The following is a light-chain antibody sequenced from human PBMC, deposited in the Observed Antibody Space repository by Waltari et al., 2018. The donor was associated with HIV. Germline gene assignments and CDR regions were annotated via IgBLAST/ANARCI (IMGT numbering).Light chain of an antibody. Sequence: QSLLPPLRSVSGPPRQRVSISCTGCSANPGASFPVRSYRQLPGTAPKLLTYCNTNRPSGVPDRFSGSKSGTSASLAITGLQADEEADYYCQSYDSSLSGYVFGTGTKVTVL. CDR2: CNT. J-gene: IGLJ1*01. V-gene: IGLV1-40*01. CDR1: SANPGASFP. CDR3: QSYDSSLSGYV.